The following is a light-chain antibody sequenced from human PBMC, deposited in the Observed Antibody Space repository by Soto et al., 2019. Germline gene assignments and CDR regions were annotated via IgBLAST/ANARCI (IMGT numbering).Light chain of an antibody. J-gene: IGKJ1*01. CDR1: QSISSY. CDR2: AAS. V-gene: IGKV1-39*01. CDR3: QQSYSTRWT. Sequence: DIQMTQSPSSLSASVGDRVTITCRASQSISSYLNWYQQKPGKAPKLLIYAASSLQSGVPSRFSGSGSGTDFTLTISSLQPKDFATYYCQQSYSTRWTFGQGTKVEIK.